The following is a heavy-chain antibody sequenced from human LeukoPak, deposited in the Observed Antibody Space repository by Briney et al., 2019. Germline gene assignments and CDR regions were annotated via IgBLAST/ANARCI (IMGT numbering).Heavy chain of an antibody. CDR1: GFTFSSYS. Sequence: GGALRLSCAASGFTFSSYSMNWVREALGKGLEWVSSISSSSSYIYYADSVKGRFTISRDNAKNSLYLQMNSLRAEDTAVYYCARDQLPRTKPLDYWGQGTLVTVSS. CDR2: ISSSSSYI. D-gene: IGHD1-14*01. J-gene: IGHJ4*02. V-gene: IGHV3-21*01. CDR3: ARDQLPRTKPLDY.